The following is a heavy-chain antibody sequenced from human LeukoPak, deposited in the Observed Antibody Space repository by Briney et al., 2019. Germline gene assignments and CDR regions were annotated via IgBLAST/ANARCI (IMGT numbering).Heavy chain of an antibody. Sequence: ASVNVSCKASGYTFTSYDFNWVRQATGQRPEWMGWMSPNSGDTGYAQKFQDRVTMTRNTSISTAYMELSSLRSDDTAVYYCTRGPPNWGYDYWGPGTLVTVSS. V-gene: IGHV1-8*01. CDR2: MSPNSGDT. CDR3: TRGPPNWGYDY. CDR1: GYTFTSYD. J-gene: IGHJ4*02. D-gene: IGHD7-27*01.